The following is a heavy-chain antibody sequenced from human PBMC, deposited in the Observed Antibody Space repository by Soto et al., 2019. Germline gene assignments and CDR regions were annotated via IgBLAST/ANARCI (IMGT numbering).Heavy chain of an antibody. D-gene: IGHD3-3*01. CDR2: INPNSGGT. CDR1: GYTFTGYY. V-gene: IGHV1-2*04. Sequence: ASVKVSCKASGYTFTGYYMHWVRQAPGQGLEWMGWINPNSGGTNYAQKFQGWVTMTRDTSISTAYMELSRLRSDDTAVYYCARERITIFGVGPYYYYYGMDVWGQGTTVTVSS. J-gene: IGHJ6*02. CDR3: ARERITIFGVGPYYYYYGMDV.